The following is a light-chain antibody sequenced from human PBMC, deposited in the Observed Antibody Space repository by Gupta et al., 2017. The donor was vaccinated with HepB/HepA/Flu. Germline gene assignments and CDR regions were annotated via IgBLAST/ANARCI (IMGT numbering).Light chain of an antibody. J-gene: IGLJ2*01. V-gene: IGLV2-8*01. CDR3: SSYAGNNNLL. CDR1: SSDVGGYDY. CDR2: EVN. Sequence: QSALTQPPSASGSPGQSVTISCTGTSSDVGGYDYVSWYQQHPGKAPKLIIHEVNRRPSGVPVRFSGSKSGNTASLTVSGRQTEDEADYYCSSYAGNNNLLFGGGTRLTVL.